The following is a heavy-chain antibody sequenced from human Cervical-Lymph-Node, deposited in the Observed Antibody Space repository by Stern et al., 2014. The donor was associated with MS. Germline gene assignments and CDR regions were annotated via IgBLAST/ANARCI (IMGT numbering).Heavy chain of an antibody. V-gene: IGHV4-59*01. CDR1: GGSIRNYY. CDR2: IFYSGRT. CDR3: ARESAVGHTDY. J-gene: IGHJ4*02. D-gene: IGHD1-26*01. Sequence: QVQLQESGPGLVKPSETLSLTCTVSGGSIRNYYWSWIRQPPGKGLEWIGNIFYSGRTDYNPSLKSRVTISVDSSKSQFSLKLRSTTAADTAIYYCARESAVGHTDYWGQGTLVTVSS.